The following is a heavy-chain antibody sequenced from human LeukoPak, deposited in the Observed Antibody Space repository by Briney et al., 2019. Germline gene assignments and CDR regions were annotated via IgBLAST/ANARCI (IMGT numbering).Heavy chain of an antibody. CDR2: IIPIFGTA. CDR3: ARSSPTFGGVIDYYRYLDY. J-gene: IGHJ4*02. D-gene: IGHD3-16*02. CDR1: GGTFSSYA. V-gene: IGHV1-69*05. Sequence: GASVKVSCKASGGTFSSYASSWVRQAPGQGLEWMGGIIPIFGTANYAQKFQGRVTITTDESTSTAYMELSSLRSEDTAVYYCARSSPTFGGVIDYYRYLDYWGQGTLVTVSS.